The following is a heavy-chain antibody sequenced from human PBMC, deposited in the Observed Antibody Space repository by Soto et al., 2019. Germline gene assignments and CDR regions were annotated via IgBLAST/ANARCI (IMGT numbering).Heavy chain of an antibody. CDR2: IYSGGST. CDR1: WFTVNSNY. D-gene: IGHD6-13*01. CDR3: TKEYTSSWSFDS. V-gene: IGHV3-53*01. J-gene: IGHJ4*02. Sequence: GGSLRLSCATPWFTVNSNYMSWVPQAPGKGLEWVSVIYSGGSTYYADSVKGRFTISRHNSKNTLYLQMTGLRAEDTAVYYCTKEYTSSWSFDSWGQGTLVTVSS.